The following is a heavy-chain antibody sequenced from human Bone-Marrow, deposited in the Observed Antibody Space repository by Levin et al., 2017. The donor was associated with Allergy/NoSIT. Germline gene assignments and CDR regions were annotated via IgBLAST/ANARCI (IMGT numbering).Heavy chain of an antibody. D-gene: IGHD2-15*01. J-gene: IGHJ6*02. Sequence: HSGGSLRLSCAASGFTFSSYGMHWVRQAPGKGLEWVAVISYDGSNKYYADSVKGRFTISRDNSKNTLYLQMNSLRAEDTAVYYCAKSDPPRTGGSRHYYYYGMDVWGQGTTVTVSS. CDR2: ISYDGSNK. V-gene: IGHV3-30*18. CDR1: GFTFSSYG. CDR3: AKSDPPRTGGSRHYYYYGMDV.